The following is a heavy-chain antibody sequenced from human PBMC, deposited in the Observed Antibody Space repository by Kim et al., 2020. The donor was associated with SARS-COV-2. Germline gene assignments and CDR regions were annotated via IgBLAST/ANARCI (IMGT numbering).Heavy chain of an antibody. CDR2: INHSGST. J-gene: IGHJ6*02. D-gene: IGHD3-3*01. CDR1: GGSFSGYY. Sequence: SETLSLTCAVYGGSFSGYYWSWIRQPPGKGLEWIGEINHSGSTNYNPSLKSRVTISVDTSKNQFSLKLSSVTAADTAVYYCAREKGVWPRYYYYGMDVWGQGTTVTVSS. CDR3: AREKGVWPRYYYYGMDV. V-gene: IGHV4-34*01.